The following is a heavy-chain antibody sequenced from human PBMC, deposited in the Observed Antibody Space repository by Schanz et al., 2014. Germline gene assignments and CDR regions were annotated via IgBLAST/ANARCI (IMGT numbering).Heavy chain of an antibody. Sequence: QVQLVESGGGVVQPGRSLRLSCAASEFTFSSYAMHWVRQAPGKGLEWVALISNDGSIKYYADSVEGRFTISRDNSRNTLYLQMNSLRTEDTAVYYCASPSGYSDYGTYFDFWGQGTLVTVSS. CDR2: ISNDGSIK. D-gene: IGHD5-12*01. CDR3: ASPSGYSDYGTYFDF. V-gene: IGHV3-30-3*01. CDR1: EFTFSSYA. J-gene: IGHJ4*02.